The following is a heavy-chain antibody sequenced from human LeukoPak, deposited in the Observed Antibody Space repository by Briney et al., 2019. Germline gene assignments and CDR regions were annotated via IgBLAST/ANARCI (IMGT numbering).Heavy chain of an antibody. CDR1: GFRFGDYW. D-gene: IGHD1-26*01. J-gene: IGHJ4*02. Sequence: GGSLRLSCAASGFRFGDYWMTWARHVPGEGLEWVANIKQGGVEKNYAESVEGRFIISRDNAKNSLYLEMDSLKVEDTAVYYCARVGAWDLQRVFDYWGQGTLVAVS. CDR2: IKQGGVEK. V-gene: IGHV3-7*01. CDR3: ARVGAWDLQRVFDY.